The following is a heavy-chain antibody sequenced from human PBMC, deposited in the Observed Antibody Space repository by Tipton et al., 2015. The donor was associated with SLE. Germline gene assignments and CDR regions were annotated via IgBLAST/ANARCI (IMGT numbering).Heavy chain of an antibody. D-gene: IGHD2-15*01. V-gene: IGHV3-23*01. Sequence: SLRLSCTVSGFIFSSYAMRWVRQAPGKGLEWVSVISGSGDTTNYADSVKGRFTISRDNSKNTLYLHMNSLNAEDTAEYYCSKEGAWSFDYWGQGTLVTVSS. CDR2: ISGSGDTT. CDR3: SKEGAWSFDY. CDR1: GFIFSSYA. J-gene: IGHJ4*02.